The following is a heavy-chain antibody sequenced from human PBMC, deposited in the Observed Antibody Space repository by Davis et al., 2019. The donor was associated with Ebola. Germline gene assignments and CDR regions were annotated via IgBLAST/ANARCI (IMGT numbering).Heavy chain of an antibody. Sequence: SETLSLTCTVSGGSISNYYWSWIRQPPGKGLEWIGYIYSSGSTNYNPSLKSRVTISIDTSKNQFSLKLSSVTAADTAVYYCARPGYSYGSFDYWGQGTLVTVSS. CDR3: ARPGYSYGSFDY. J-gene: IGHJ4*02. CDR1: GGSISNYY. CDR2: IYSSGST. V-gene: IGHV4-4*09. D-gene: IGHD5-18*01.